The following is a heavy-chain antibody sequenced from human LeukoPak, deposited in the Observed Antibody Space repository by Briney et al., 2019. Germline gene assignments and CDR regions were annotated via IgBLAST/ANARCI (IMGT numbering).Heavy chain of an antibody. Sequence: GGSLRLSCAASGFTFSSYAMSWVRQAPGKGLEWVSAISGSGGSTYYADSVKDRFTTSRDNSKNTLFLQMNSLRAEDTAVYYCAKDLSGRWVPGALGHWGQGTLVTVSS. CDR1: GFTFSSYA. CDR3: AKDLSGRWVPGALGH. J-gene: IGHJ4*02. V-gene: IGHV3-23*01. CDR2: ISGSGGST. D-gene: IGHD2-2*01.